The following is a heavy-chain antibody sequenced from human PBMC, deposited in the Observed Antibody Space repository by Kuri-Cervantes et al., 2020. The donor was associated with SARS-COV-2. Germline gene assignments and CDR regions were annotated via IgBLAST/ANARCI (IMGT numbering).Heavy chain of an antibody. CDR2: INQSGGT. Sequence: GSLRLSCAVYGGSFNNYYWSRIRQPPGKGLEWIGDINQSGGTNYNPSLKSRVTISVDTSKNQFSLKMRSVTAADTGRYYCARGLIAVIPSLILGLGPHYFSYHMAVWGPGTTVTVSS. CDR1: GGSFNNYY. D-gene: IGHD2-2*01. V-gene: IGHV4-34*01. J-gene: IGHJ6*02. CDR3: ARGLIAVIPSLILGLGPHYFSYHMAV.